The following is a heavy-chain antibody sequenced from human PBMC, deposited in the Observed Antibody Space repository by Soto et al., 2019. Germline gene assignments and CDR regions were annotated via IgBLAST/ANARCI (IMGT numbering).Heavy chain of an antibody. J-gene: IGHJ4*02. CDR1: GFTFSRYW. V-gene: IGHV3-74*01. D-gene: IGHD3-22*01. Sequence: GGSLRLSCAASGFTFSRYWMHWVRQAPGKGLVWVSRINNDGSGTTYADSVRGRFTISRDSAENTLYLQMNSLRAEDTAVYYCARAKYYYDTSGYPSYYFDYWGQGTLVTVSS. CDR3: ARAKYYYDTSGYPSYYFDY. CDR2: INNDGSGT.